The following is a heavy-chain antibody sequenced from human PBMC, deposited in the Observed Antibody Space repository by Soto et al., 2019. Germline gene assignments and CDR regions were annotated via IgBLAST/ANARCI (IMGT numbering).Heavy chain of an antibody. CDR3: ARVNGSGSYYHYYYYYYMDV. D-gene: IGHD3-10*01. J-gene: IGHJ6*03. V-gene: IGHV3-74*01. CDR2: INSDGSST. Sequence: GGSLRLSCAASGFTFSSYWTHWVRQAPGKGLVWVSRINSDGSSTSYADSVKGRFTISRDNAKNTLYLQMNSLRAEDTAVYYCARVNGSGSYYHYYYYYYMDVWGKGTTVTVSS. CDR1: GFTFSSYW.